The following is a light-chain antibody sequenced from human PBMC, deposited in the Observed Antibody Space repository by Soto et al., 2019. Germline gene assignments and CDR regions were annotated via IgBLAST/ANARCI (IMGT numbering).Light chain of an antibody. V-gene: IGKV3-11*01. J-gene: IGKJ3*01. CDR3: QQRSDWPVT. CDR1: QSVRTS. Sequence: EIVLTQSPATLSLSPGERATLSCRASQSVRTSLAWYQQKPDQAPRLLIYDPSNRATGIPARFSGSASGTDFTLTISRLESEDFAVYYCQQRSDWPVTFGPGTKVDSK. CDR2: DPS.